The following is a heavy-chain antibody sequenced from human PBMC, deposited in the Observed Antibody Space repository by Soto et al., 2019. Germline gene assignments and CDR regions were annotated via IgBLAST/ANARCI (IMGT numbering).Heavy chain of an antibody. J-gene: IGHJ6*03. D-gene: IGHD3-9*01. CDR2: IYYSGST. CDR1: GGSISSSSYY. Sequence: SETLSLTCTVSGGSISSSSYYWGWIRQPPGKGLEWIGSIYYSGSTYYNPSLKSRVTISVDTSKNQFSLKLSSVTAADTAVYYCARQLIRYFERYYYMDVWGKGTTVTVSS. V-gene: IGHV4-39*01. CDR3: ARQLIRYFERYYYMDV.